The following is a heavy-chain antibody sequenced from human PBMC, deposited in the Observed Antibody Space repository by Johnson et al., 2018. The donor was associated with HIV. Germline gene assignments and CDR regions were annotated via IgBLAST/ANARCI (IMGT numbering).Heavy chain of an antibody. CDR1: GFTFSSYA. CDR3: ARVSKLVIAADAFDI. V-gene: IGHV3-48*04. Sequence: VQLVESGGGVVQPGRSLRLSCAASGFTFSSYAMHWVRQAPGKGLEWVSYISSGGSSIYYADSVKGRFTISRDNPKKSMYLQINSLRAEDTAVYYCARVSKLVIAADAFDIWGQGTMVTVSS. CDR2: ISSGGSSI. D-gene: IGHD1-26*01. J-gene: IGHJ3*02.